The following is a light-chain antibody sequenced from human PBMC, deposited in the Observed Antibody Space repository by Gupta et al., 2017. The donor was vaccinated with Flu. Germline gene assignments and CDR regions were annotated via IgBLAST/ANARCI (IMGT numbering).Light chain of an antibody. CDR2: STR. CDR1: TGAVTSDHY. J-gene: IGLJ2*01. Sequence: GGTVTLTCASSTGAVTSDHYPNWFQQKPGQPPRPLIYSTRSKHSWTPARFSGSLLGGKAALTLSGVQPEDEADYYCLLYFRDAVVFGGGTKLTVL. CDR3: LLYFRDAVV. V-gene: IGLV7-43*01.